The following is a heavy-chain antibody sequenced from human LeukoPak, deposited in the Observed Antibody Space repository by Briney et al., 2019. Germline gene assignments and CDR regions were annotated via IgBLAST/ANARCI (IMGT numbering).Heavy chain of an antibody. J-gene: IGHJ5*02. CDR3: ARHRYEQWLVVWFDP. D-gene: IGHD6-19*01. V-gene: IGHV4-30-4*01. CDR2: IYYSGST. CDR1: GGSISSGDYY. Sequence: PSETLSLTCTVSGGSISSGDYYWSWIRQPPGKGLEWIGYIYYSGSTYYNPFLKSRVTISVDTSKNQFSLKLSSVTAADTAVYYCARHRYEQWLVVWFDPWGQGTLVTVSS.